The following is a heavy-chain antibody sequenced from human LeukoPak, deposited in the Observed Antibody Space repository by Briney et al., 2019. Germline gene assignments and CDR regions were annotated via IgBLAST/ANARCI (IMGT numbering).Heavy chain of an antibody. V-gene: IGHV4-59*01. CDR3: ARDLAGPFDY. D-gene: IGHD1-1*01. J-gene: IGHJ4*02. Sequence: SETLSLTCTVSGGSISSYYWSWIRQPPGKGLEWIGYIYYSGSTNYNPSLKSRVTISVDTSKNQFSLKLSSVTAADPAVYYCARDLAGPFDYWGQGTLVTVSS. CDR2: IYYSGST. CDR1: GGSISSYY.